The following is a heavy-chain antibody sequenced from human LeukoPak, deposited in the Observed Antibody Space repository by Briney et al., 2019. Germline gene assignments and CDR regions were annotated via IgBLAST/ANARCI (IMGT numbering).Heavy chain of an antibody. Sequence: GGSLRLSCAASGFTFSSYGMRWVRQAPGKGLEWVAVIWYDGSNKYYADSVKGRFTISRDNSKNTLYLQMNSLRAEDTAVYYCARGLRYFDWLLPDYWGQGTLVTVSS. J-gene: IGHJ4*02. CDR2: IWYDGSNK. V-gene: IGHV3-33*01. D-gene: IGHD3-9*01. CDR3: ARGLRYFDWLLPDY. CDR1: GFTFSSYG.